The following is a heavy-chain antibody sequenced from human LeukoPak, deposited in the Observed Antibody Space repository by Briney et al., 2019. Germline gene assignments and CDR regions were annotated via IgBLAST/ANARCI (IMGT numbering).Heavy chain of an antibody. V-gene: IGHV4-34*01. CDR2: INHSGGT. D-gene: IGHD1-26*01. J-gene: IGHJ4*02. Sequence: SETLSLTCAVYGGSFSGYYWSWIRQPPGKGLEWIGEINHSGGTNYNPSLKSRVTISVDTSKNQFSLKLSSVTAADTAVYYCASSAGATPFDYWGQGTLVTVSS. CDR3: ASSAGATPFDY. CDR1: GGSFSGYY.